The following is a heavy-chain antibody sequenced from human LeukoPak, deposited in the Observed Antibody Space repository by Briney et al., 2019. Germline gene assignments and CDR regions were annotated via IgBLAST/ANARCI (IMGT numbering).Heavy chain of an antibody. CDR2: IYTSGST. J-gene: IGHJ6*03. D-gene: IGHD1-26*01. Sequence: SETLSLTCTVSGGSISSYYWSWIRQPAGKGLEWIGRIYTSGSTNYNPSLKSRVTMSVDTSKNQFSLKLSSVTAADTAVYYCARDWELLPEGYYYYMDVWGKGTRSPSP. CDR1: GGSISSYY. CDR3: ARDWELLPEGYYYYMDV. V-gene: IGHV4-4*07.